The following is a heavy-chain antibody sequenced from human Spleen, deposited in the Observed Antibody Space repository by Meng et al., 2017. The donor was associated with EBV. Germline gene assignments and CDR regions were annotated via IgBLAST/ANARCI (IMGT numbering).Heavy chain of an antibody. CDR3: ITDPSQFDY. Sequence: VQLGESGGGLEKPGGSLRLSCTASGFTFSIAWMNWVRQAPGKGLEWVGRIKSKIDGGTTDYTAPVKGRFTISRDDSKNTLYLQMNSLKTEDTAVYYCITDPSQFDYWGQGTLVTVSS. CDR2: IKSKIDGGTT. V-gene: IGHV3-15*01. CDR1: GFTFSIAW. J-gene: IGHJ4*02.